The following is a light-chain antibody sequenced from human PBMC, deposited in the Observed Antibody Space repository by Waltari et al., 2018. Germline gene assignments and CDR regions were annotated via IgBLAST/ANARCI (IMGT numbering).Light chain of an antibody. Sequence: SYELTQPPSLSVSPGHTASITCSGDNPERKFTYWYQQKPGQSPVLVLYQDNERPSGIPERFSGSNSGSTATLIISGSQAMDEADYYCQTWDSGSYVVFGGGTKLTVL. J-gene: IGLJ2*01. CDR1: NPERKF. CDR2: QDN. CDR3: QTWDSGSYVV. V-gene: IGLV3-1*01.